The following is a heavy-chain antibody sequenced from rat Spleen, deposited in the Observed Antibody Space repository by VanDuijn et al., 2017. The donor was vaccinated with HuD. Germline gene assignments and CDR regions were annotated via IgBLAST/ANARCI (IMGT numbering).Heavy chain of an antibody. CDR1: GFTFSDYN. V-gene: IGHV5-7*01. J-gene: IGHJ3*01. CDR3: ARLGGLRNWFAY. CDR2: IIYDGTRA. D-gene: IGHD4-3*01. Sequence: EVQLVESGGGQVQPGRSLKLSCAASGFTFSDYNMAWVRQAPKKGLEWVATIIYDGTRAFYRDSVQGRFTISRDNAKSTLYLQVDSLRSEDTATYYCARLGGLRNWFAYWGQGTLVTVSS.